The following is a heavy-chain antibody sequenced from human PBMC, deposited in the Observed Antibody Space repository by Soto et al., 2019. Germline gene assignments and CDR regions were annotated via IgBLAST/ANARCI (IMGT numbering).Heavy chain of an antibody. CDR1: GGSISSSSYY. D-gene: IGHD3-22*01. V-gene: IGHV4-39*01. J-gene: IGHJ4*02. CDR3: ARNPLGSAYYYGSSGYYYGFDY. CDR2: IYYSGST. Sequence: SETLSLTCTVSGGSISSSSYYWGWIRQPPGKGLGWIGSIYYSGSTYYNPSLKSRVTISVDTSKNQFSLKLSSVTAADTAVYYCARNPLGSAYYYGSSGYYYGFDYWGQGTLVTVSS.